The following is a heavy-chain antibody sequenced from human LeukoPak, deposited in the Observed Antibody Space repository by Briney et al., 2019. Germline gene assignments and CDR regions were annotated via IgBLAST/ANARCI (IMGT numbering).Heavy chain of an antibody. CDR1: GFTFSSYA. CDR3: ARCFGEWIYYFDY. J-gene: IGHJ4*02. D-gene: IGHD3-10*01. Sequence: PGGPLRLSCAASGFTFSSYAMHWVRQAPGKGLEWVANIKKDGSEKYYVDSVKGRFTISRDNAKNSLYLQMNSLRAEDTAVYYCARCFGEWIYYFDYWGQGTLVTVSS. CDR2: IKKDGSEK. V-gene: IGHV3-7*01.